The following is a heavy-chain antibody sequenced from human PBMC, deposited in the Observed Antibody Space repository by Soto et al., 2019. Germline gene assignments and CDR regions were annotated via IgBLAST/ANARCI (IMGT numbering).Heavy chain of an antibody. CDR2: IYSSGST. CDR1: GGSISSYY. V-gene: IGHV4-59*01. D-gene: IGHD5-18*01. CDR3: ARDHPHSYGVYYFDY. J-gene: IGHJ4*02. Sequence: XTLSLTCTVSGGSISSYYWTWIRQSPGKGLEWIGYIYSSGSTHYNPSLQNRVTISIDTSKNQVSLKVNSVTAADTAVYYCARDHPHSYGVYYFDYWGQGTPVTVSS.